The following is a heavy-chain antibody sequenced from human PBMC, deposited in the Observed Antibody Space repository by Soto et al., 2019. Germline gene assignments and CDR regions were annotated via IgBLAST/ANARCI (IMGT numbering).Heavy chain of an antibody. J-gene: IGHJ6*02. CDR1: GHTFTSYD. Sequence: GAAVEVSCKASGHTFTSYDINWVRQATGQGLEWMGWMNPDSGNTGYAQKFQGRVTMTRNTSISTAYMELSSLRSEDTAVYYCAREKARGIAAARYLTQLVRHKHYGMDVWGQGTTVTVSS. V-gene: IGHV1-8*01. CDR3: AREKARGIAAARYLTQLVRHKHYGMDV. CDR2: MNPDSGNT. D-gene: IGHD6-13*01.